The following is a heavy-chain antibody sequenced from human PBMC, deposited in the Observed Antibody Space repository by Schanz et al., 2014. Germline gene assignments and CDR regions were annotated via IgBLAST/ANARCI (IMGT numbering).Heavy chain of an antibody. Sequence: QVQLQQWGAGLLKPSETLSLTCAVSGGPFSGYWGWIRQPPGKGLEWIGEINHSGSTNYNPTLKSRVTIAVDTSRTQFSRKLSSVTAADTAVYYCARTFRCGGGECSTWADWGQGTLVTVSS. CDR2: INHSGST. CDR3: ARTFRCGGGECSTWAD. V-gene: IGHV4-34*01. D-gene: IGHD2-21*01. J-gene: IGHJ4*02. CDR1: GGPFSGY.